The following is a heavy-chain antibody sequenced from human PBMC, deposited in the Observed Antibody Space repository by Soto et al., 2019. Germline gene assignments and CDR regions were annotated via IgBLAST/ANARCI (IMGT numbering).Heavy chain of an antibody. CDR3: AREKYCGSNSCYRRYYYYYGMDV. Sequence: PGGSLRLSCAASGFTFSSYDMRWVRQAPGKGLEWVAVISYDGNNKYYADSVKGRFTISRDNSKNTLYLQMNSLRAEDTAVYYCAREKYCGSNSCYRRYYYYYGMDVWGQGTTVTVSS. CDR1: GFTFSSYD. CDR2: ISYDGNNK. J-gene: IGHJ6*02. V-gene: IGHV3-30-3*01. D-gene: IGHD2-2*01.